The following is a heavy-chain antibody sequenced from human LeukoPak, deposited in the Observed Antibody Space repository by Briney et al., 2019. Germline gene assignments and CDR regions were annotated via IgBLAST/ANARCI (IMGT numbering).Heavy chain of an antibody. CDR3: ARRYCSGGSCQFGY. CDR2: IYYSGST. J-gene: IGHJ4*02. V-gene: IGHV4-39*01. Sequence: PSETLSLTCTVSGGSISSSSYYWGWIRQPPGKGLEWIGSIYYSGSTYYNPSLKSRVTISVDTSKNQFSLKLSSVTAADTAVYYCARRYCSGGSCQFGYWGQGTLVTVSS. D-gene: IGHD2-15*01. CDR1: GGSISSSSYY.